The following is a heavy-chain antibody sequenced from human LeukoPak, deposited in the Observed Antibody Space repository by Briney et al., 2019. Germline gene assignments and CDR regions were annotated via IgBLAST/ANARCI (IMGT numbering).Heavy chain of an antibody. V-gene: IGHV4-39*02. CDR1: GGSISSSSYY. CDR2: IYYSGST. CDR3: ARDRNRIGFDP. J-gene: IGHJ5*02. D-gene: IGHD1-14*01. Sequence: TASETLSLTCTVSGGSISSSSYYWGWIRQPPGKGLEWIGSIYYSGSTYYNPSLKSRVTISVDTSKNQFSLKLSSVTAADTAVYYCARDRNRIGFDPWGQGTLVTVSS.